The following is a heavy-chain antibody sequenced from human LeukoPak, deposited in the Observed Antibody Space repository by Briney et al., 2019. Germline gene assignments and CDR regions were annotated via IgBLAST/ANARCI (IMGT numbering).Heavy chain of an antibody. CDR1: GLTFSDHY. CDR3: ARVVEDAFDI. Sequence: GGSLRLSCAASGLTFSDHYMDWVRQAPGKGLEWVGRTRNKANSYTTEYAASVKGRFTISRDDSKNSLYLQMNSLKTEDTAVYYCARVVEDAFDIWGQGTMVTVSS. D-gene: IGHD1-1*01. J-gene: IGHJ3*02. V-gene: IGHV3-72*01. CDR2: TRNKANSYTT.